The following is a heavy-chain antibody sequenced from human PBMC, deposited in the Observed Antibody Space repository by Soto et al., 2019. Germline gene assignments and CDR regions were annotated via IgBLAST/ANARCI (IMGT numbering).Heavy chain of an antibody. CDR2: IIPILGIA. V-gene: IGHV1-69*02. CDR3: ARLGLVGVVTDIGSDY. J-gene: IGHJ4*02. D-gene: IGHD2-21*02. CDR1: GGTFSSYT. Sequence: QVQLVQSGAEVKKPGSSVKVSCKASGGTFSSYTISWVRQAPGQGLEWMGRIIPILGIANYAQKFQGRVTITADKSTSTAYMELSSLRSEDTAVYYCARLGLVGVVTDIGSDYWGQGTLVTVSS.